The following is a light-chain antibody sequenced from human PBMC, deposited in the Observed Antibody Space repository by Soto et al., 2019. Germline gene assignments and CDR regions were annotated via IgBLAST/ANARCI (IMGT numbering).Light chain of an antibody. CDR2: AAS. CDR3: HPTNSLPPT. CDR1: QDVSNW. V-gene: IGKV1-12*01. Sequence: DIQLTQSPSSVSASVGDRVTLTCRASQDVSNWLAWYQQKPGKAPNLLIFAASNLQSGVPSRFSGSGSGTDFTLTISSLQPEDSATYYCHPTNSLPPTFGQGTKLQIK. J-gene: IGKJ2*01.